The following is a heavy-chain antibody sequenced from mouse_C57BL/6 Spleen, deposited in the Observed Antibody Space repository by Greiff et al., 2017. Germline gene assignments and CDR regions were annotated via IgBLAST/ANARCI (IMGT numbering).Heavy chain of an antibody. D-gene: IGHD1-1*01. V-gene: IGHV1-80*01. CDR1: GYAFSSYW. CDR3: ARGTTVVARSMDY. Sequence: VKLQESGAELVKPGASVKISCKASGYAFSSYWMNWVKQRPGKGLEWIGQIYPGDGDTNYNGKFKGKATLTADKSSSTAYMQLSSLTSEDSAVYFCARGTTVVARSMDYWGQGTSVTVSS. CDR2: IYPGDGDT. J-gene: IGHJ4*01.